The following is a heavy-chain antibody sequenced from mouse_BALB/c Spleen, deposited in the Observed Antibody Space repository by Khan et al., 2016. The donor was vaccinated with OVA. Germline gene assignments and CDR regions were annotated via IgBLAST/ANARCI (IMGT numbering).Heavy chain of an antibody. CDR2: INTHSGVP. D-gene: IGHD2-14*01. V-gene: IGHV9-4*02. CDR1: GYTFTTAG. J-gene: IGHJ4*01. Sequence: QIQLVQSGPELKKPGETVRISCKASGYTFTTAGMQWVQKMPGKGLKWIGWINTHSGVPKYAEDFKGRFVFSLETSASTAYLQITNLKNEDTATYCFARGGAAFYRNDGGAMDSWGQGTSVTVSS. CDR3: ARGGAAFYRNDGGAMDS.